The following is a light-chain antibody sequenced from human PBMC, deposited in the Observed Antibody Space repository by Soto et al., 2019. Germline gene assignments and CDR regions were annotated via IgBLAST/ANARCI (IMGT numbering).Light chain of an antibody. J-gene: IGKJ1*01. CDR3: QQYSTYPWA. Sequence: DIQMTQSPSILSASVGDSVTITCRASQSISNWLAWYQQKPGKAPNLLIYSASTLESGVPSRFSGGASGTEFTLTISSLQPDDFATYYCQQYSTYPWAFGQGTRV. CDR2: SAS. CDR1: QSISNW. V-gene: IGKV1-5*03.